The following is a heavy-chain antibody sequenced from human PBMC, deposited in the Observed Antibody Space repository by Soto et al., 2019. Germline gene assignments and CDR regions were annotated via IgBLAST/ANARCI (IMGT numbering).Heavy chain of an antibody. V-gene: IGHV1-69*01. CDR3: ARDWGIGRSSWYYSSCAFDI. CDR2: IIPIFGTA. D-gene: IGHD6-13*01. J-gene: IGHJ3*02. CDR1: GGTFSSYA. Sequence: QVQLVQSGAEVKKPGSSVKVSCKASGGTFSSYAISWVRQAPGQGLEWMGGIIPIFGTANYAQTFQGRVTITGDESTSTGYMELSSLRSDDTAVYYCARDWGIGRSSWYYSSCAFDIWGQGTMVTVSS.